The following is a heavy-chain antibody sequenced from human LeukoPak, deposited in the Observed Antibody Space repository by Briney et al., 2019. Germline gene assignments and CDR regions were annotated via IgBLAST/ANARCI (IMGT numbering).Heavy chain of an antibody. D-gene: IGHD3-22*01. J-gene: IGHJ1*01. Sequence: GGSLRLSCAASGFTFSSYAMHWVRQAPGKGLEWVAVISYDGSNKYYADSVKGRFTISRDNSKNTQYLQMNSLRAEDTAVYYCARDSSYYYDSSGYFGYFQHWGQGTLVTVSS. V-gene: IGHV3-30*04. CDR3: ARDSSYYYDSSGYFGYFQH. CDR2: ISYDGSNK. CDR1: GFTFSSYA.